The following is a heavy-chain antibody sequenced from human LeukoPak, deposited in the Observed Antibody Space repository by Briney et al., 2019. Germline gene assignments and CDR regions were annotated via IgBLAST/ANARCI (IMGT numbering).Heavy chain of an antibody. CDR3: ARRFETGGGWYFYY. J-gene: IGHJ4*02. D-gene: IGHD6-19*01. V-gene: IGHV4-34*01. CDR1: GGSFSGYY. Sequence: PSETLSLTCAVYGGSFSGYYWSWIRQPPGKGLEWIGEINHSGSTNYNPSLKSRVTISVDTSKNQFSLKLTSVTAADTAVYYCARRFETGGGWYFYYWGLGTLVTVSS. CDR2: INHSGST.